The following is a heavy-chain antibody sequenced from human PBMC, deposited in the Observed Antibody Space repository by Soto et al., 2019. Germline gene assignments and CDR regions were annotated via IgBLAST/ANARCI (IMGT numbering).Heavy chain of an antibody. CDR1: RVAFSKFI. V-gene: IGHV1-69*01. CDR3: AKVRYSIPMGYYYGMDV. CDR2: IIPIFGTA. Sequence: QAQLEQSGGEVKKPGSSVKVSCKASRVAFSKFIVTWVRQAPGLGLEWVGGIIPIFGTANYAQKFQGRVTITADEYTSTSYMEVNNLRSEDTAVYYCAKVRYSIPMGYYYGMDVWGQGTTVTFSS. J-gene: IGHJ6*02. D-gene: IGHD1-26*01.